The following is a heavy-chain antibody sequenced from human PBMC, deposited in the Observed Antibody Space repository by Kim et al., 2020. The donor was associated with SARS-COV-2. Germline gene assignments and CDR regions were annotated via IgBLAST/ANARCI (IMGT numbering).Heavy chain of an antibody. J-gene: IGHJ5*02. CDR3: ARDLYDSSGYPRFDP. Sequence: PSLKSRVTISVDTSKNQFSLKLSSVTAADTAVYYCARDLYDSSGYPRFDPWGQGTLVTVSS. V-gene: IGHV4-30-2*04. D-gene: IGHD3-22*01.